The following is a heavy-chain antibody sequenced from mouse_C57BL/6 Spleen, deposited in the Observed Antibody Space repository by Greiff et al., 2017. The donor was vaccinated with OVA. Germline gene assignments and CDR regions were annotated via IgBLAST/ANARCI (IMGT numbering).Heavy chain of an antibody. CDR1: GFTFSSYG. J-gene: IGHJ2*01. D-gene: IGHD2-5*01. CDR2: ISSGGSYT. Sequence: EVKLVESGGDLVKPGGSLKLSCAASGFTFSSYGMSWVRQTPDKRLEWVATISSGGSYTYYPDSVKGRFTISRDNAKNTLYLQMSSLKSEDTAMYYWARSYYSNHYFDYWGQGTTLTVSS. CDR3: ARSYYSNHYFDY. V-gene: IGHV5-6*01.